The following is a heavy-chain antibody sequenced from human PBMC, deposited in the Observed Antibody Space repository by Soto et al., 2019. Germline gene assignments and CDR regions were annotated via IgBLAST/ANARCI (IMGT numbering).Heavy chain of an antibody. CDR2: ISSSSSYI. CDR1: GFTFSSYS. J-gene: IGHJ4*02. V-gene: IGHV3-21*01. CDR3: ARVLRGYMYGPSDY. Sequence: GRTLRLSCAASGFTFSSYSMNWVRQAPGKGLEWVSSISSSSSYIYYADSVKGRFTISRDNAKNSLYLQMNSLRAEDTAVYYCARVLRGYMYGPSDYWGQGTLVTVSS. D-gene: IGHD5-18*01.